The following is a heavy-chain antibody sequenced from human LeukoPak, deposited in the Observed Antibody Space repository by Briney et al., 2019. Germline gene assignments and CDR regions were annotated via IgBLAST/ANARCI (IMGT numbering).Heavy chain of an antibody. J-gene: IGHJ4*02. CDR1: GFTFDDYA. CDR3: AKDKDFDSSGWYSSFDY. Sequence: GGSLRLSCAASGFTFDDYAMHWVRQAPGKGLEWDSLISWDGGSTYYADSVKGRFTISRDNSKNSLYLQMNSLRAEDTALYYCAKDKDFDSSGWYSSFDYWGQGTLVTVSS. D-gene: IGHD6-19*01. CDR2: ISWDGGST. V-gene: IGHV3-43D*04.